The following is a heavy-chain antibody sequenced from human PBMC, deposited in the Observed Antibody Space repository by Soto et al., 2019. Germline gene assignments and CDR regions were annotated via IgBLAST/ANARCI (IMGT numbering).Heavy chain of an antibody. D-gene: IGHD4-4*01. J-gene: IGHJ6*02. CDR1: GGTFSSYA. CDR3: ARGYYSNYYYYYGMDV. Sequence: QVQLVQSGAEVKKPGSSVKVSCQASGGTFSSYAISWVRQAPGQGLEWMGGIIPIFGTANYAQKFPGRVTITADESTSTAYMELSSLRSEDTAVYYCARGYYSNYYYYYGMDVWGQGTTVTVSS. CDR2: IIPIFGTA. V-gene: IGHV1-69*12.